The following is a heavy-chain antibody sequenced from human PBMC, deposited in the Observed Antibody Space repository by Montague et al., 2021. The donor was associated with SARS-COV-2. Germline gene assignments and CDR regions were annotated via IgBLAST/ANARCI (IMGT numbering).Heavy chain of an antibody. CDR3: ARDPLYYYDSSGLLLDWYFDL. D-gene: IGHD3-22*01. V-gene: IGHV4-61*02. J-gene: IGHJ2*01. Sequence: TLSLTCTVSGGSISSGSYYWSWIRQPAGKGLEWIGRIYTSGSTNYHPSLKSRVTISVDTSKNQFSLKLSSVTAADTAVYYCARDPLYYYDSSGLLLDWYFDLWGRGTLVTVSS. CDR1: GGSISSGSYY. CDR2: IYTSGST.